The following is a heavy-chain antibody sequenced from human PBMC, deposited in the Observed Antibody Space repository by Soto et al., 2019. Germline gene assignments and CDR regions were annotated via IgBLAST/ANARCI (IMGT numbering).Heavy chain of an antibody. V-gene: IGHV3-23*01. CDR3: ARLIAAPGRLGSSGFDY. CDR2: ISGSASST. Sequence: EVQLLESGGGLVQPGGSLRLSCAASGFTFTSYAMSWVRQAPGKGLEWVSTISGSASSTYYADSVKGRFTISRDNSKNTLYLQMNSLRAEDTNVYYWARLIAAPGRLGSSGFDYWGQGTLVTVSS. J-gene: IGHJ4*02. D-gene: IGHD6-13*01. CDR1: GFTFTSYA.